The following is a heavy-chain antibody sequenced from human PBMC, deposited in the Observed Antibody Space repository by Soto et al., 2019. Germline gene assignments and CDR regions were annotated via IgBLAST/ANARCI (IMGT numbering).Heavy chain of an antibody. Sequence: LRLSCAASEFIFSSYGMHWVRQAPGKGLEWVAVISSDGSVKYYADSVKGRFTISRDNSKNTLYLQMNSLRTEDTAVYHCAREGHSRGYGAYLQHWGQGTLVTVSS. CDR3: AREGHSRGYGAYLQH. CDR2: ISSDGSVK. CDR1: EFIFSSYG. D-gene: IGHD6-25*01. V-gene: IGHV3-30*03. J-gene: IGHJ1*01.